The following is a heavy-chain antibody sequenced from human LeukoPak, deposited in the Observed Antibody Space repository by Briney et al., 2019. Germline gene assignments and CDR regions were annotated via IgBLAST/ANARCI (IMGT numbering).Heavy chain of an antibody. J-gene: IGHJ4*02. CDR1: GFTFDDYT. CDR2: ISGNGAAT. D-gene: IGHD4-23*01. CDR3: AKFSPYGGNSY. Sequence: GSLRLSCAASGFTFDDYTMHWVRQAPGKGLEWVSAISGNGAATFYADSVKGRFTISRDNSKNTLYLQMNSLKVEDTALYYCAKFSPYGGNSYWGQGTLVTVSS. V-gene: IGHV3-23*01.